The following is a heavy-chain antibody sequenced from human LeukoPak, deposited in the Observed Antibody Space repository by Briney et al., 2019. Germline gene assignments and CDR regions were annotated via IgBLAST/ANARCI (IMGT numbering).Heavy chain of an antibody. J-gene: IGHJ4*02. D-gene: IGHD4-17*01. Sequence: PSETLSLTCTVSGGLISSGGYYWSWIRQHPGKGLEWIGYIYNSGSTYYNPSLKSRVSISVDTSKNQFSLKLSSVTAADTAVYYCARGGYGDYAFDYWGQGTLVTVSS. CDR3: ARGGYGDYAFDY. CDR1: GGLISSGGYY. CDR2: IYNSGST. V-gene: IGHV4-31*03.